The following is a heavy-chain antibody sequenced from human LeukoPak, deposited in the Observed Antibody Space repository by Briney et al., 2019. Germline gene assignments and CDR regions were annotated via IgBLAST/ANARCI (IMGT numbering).Heavy chain of an antibody. Sequence: PSETLSLTCTVSGGSISSSSYYWGWIRQPPGKGLEWIGSIYYSGSTNYNPSLKSRVTISVDKSKNQFSLKLSSVTAADTAVYYCARDQGYCSGGSCYRSNWFDPWGQGTLVTVSS. J-gene: IGHJ5*02. CDR3: ARDQGYCSGGSCYRSNWFDP. V-gene: IGHV4-39*07. CDR2: IYYSGST. CDR1: GGSISSSSYY. D-gene: IGHD2-15*01.